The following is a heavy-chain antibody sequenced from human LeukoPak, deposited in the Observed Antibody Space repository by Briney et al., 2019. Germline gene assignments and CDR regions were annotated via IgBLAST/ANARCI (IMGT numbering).Heavy chain of an antibody. CDR2: ISSSSSTI. Sequence: PGGSLRLSCAASGFTFSSYSMNWVRQAPGKGVEWVSYISSSSSTIYYADSVKGRFTISRDNSKNPLYLQMNSLRAEDTAVYYCAKSYDFWSGYYTDDAFDIWGQGTMVTVSS. J-gene: IGHJ3*02. V-gene: IGHV3-48*01. CDR3: AKSYDFWSGYYTDDAFDI. CDR1: GFTFSSYS. D-gene: IGHD3-3*01.